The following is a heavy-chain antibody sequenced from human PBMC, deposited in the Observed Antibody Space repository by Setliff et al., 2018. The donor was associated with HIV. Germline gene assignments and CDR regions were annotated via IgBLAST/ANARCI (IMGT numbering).Heavy chain of an antibody. CDR3: ARNDAFDI. CDR1: GDSISRDFYY. V-gene: IGHV4-61*09. J-gene: IGHJ3*02. Sequence: SETLSLTCTVSGDSISRDFYYWNWIRQPAGKGLEWIGHIYTNGRTHYNPSLKSRVTMSMDTSKNQFSLKLSSVTAADTAVYYCARNDAFDIWGQGTLVTVSS. CDR2: IYTNGRT.